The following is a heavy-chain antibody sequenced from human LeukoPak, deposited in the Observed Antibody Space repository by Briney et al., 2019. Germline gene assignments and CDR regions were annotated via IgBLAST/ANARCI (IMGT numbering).Heavy chain of an antibody. CDR2: IRYDGTNK. V-gene: IGHV3-30*02. CDR3: AKDPRRYSRTGGYFDY. Sequence: PGGSLRLSCAASGFTFSSSGMHWVRQAPGKGLEWVAFIRYDGTNKYYADSVKGRFTISRDNSKNTLYLQMNSLRAEDTAVYYCAKDPRRYSRTGGYFDYWGQGTLVTVSS. D-gene: IGHD6-13*01. J-gene: IGHJ4*02. CDR1: GFTFSSSG.